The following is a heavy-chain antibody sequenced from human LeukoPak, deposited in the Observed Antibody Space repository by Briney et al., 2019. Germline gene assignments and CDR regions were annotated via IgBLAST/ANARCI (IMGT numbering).Heavy chain of an antibody. J-gene: IGHJ4*02. D-gene: IGHD3-3*01. CDR1: GFTFSSYA. V-gene: IGHV3-23*01. Sequence: GGSLRLSCAASGFTFSSYAMSWVRQSPGKGLEWVSTISSSGGSTYYADSVKGRFTISRDNSKNTLYLQMNSLRAEDTAVYYCAKDGGGYYRFDYWGQGTLVTVSS. CDR2: ISSSGGST. CDR3: AKDGGGYYRFDY.